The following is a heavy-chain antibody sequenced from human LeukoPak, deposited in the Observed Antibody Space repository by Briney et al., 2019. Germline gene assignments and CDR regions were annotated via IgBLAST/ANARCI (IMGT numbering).Heavy chain of an antibody. CDR2: IYYSGNT. V-gene: IGHV4-59*12. J-gene: IGHJ4*02. Sequence: SETLSLTCTVSGGSISSYYWSWIRQPPGKGLEWIGYIYYSGNTNYNPSLKSRVTISVDTSKNQFSLKLSSVTAADTAVYYCARVRIVGATASSFDYWGQGTLVTVSS. CDR1: GGSISSYY. CDR3: ARVRIVGATASSFDY. D-gene: IGHD1-26*01.